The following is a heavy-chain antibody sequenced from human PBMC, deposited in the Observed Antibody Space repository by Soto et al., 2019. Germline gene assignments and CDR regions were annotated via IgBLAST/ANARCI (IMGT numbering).Heavy chain of an antibody. D-gene: IGHD4-4*01. V-gene: IGHV3-7*01. J-gene: IGHJ5*02. Sequence: EVQLVESGGGLVQPGGSLRLSCTASGFTFSDSWMTWVRQAPGKGLEWVARIKPDESEKKYADYVKGRFSISRDNAKNSMYLQMDSLRGEETAVYYCVRGGSNYASWGQGTLVTVSS. CDR1: GFTFSDSW. CDR3: VRGGSNYAS. CDR2: IKPDESEK.